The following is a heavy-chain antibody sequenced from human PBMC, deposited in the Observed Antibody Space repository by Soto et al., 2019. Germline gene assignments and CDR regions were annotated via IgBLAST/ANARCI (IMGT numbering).Heavy chain of an antibody. CDR2: IIPTFGTA. V-gene: IGHV1-69*06. CDR1: GYTFTSYG. D-gene: IGHD5-12*01. CDR3: ARRYSGYDYYYYGMDV. Sequence: SVKVSCKASGYTFTSYGISWVRQAPGQGLEWMGGIIPTFGTANYAQKFQGRVTITADKSTSTAYMELSSLRSEDTAVYYCARRYSGYDYYYYGMDVWGQGTTVTVSS. J-gene: IGHJ6*02.